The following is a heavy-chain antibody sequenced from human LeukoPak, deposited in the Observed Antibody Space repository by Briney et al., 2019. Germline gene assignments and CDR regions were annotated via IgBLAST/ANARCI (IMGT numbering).Heavy chain of an antibody. Sequence: ASVKVSCKASGYTFTSYDINWVRQATGQGLEWMGWMNSNSGNTGYAQKFQGRVTITRNTSISTAYMELSSLRSEDTAVYYCARGAGRYYDFWSGNNWFDPWGQGTLVTVSS. CDR3: ARGAGRYYDFWSGNNWFDP. D-gene: IGHD3-3*01. J-gene: IGHJ5*02. V-gene: IGHV1-8*03. CDR2: MNSNSGNT. CDR1: GYTFTSYD.